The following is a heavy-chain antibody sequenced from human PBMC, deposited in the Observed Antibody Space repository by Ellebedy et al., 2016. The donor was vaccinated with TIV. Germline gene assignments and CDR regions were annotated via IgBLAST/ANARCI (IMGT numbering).Heavy chain of an antibody. V-gene: IGHV4-39*07. CDR1: GGSIGSSKFY. CDR2: IFYSGST. CDR3: AREGFKGSYSSSIYYFDN. J-gene: IGHJ4*02. Sequence: MPSETLSLTCTVSGGSIGSSKFYWGWIRQPPGQGLEWIGSIFYSGSTYYNPSLARRVTISLDTSKNRFSLKLSSVTAADTAIYYCAREGFKGSYSSSIYYFDNWGQGTLVTVSS. D-gene: IGHD2-21*01.